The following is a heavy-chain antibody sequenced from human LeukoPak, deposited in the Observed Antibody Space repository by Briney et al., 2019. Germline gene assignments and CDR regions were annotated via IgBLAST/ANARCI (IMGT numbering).Heavy chain of an antibody. CDR1: GFTVSINY. D-gene: IGHD2-2*01. CDR3: ARGETSSYDY. J-gene: IGHJ4*02. V-gene: IGHV3-53*01. CDR2: IYSGGNT. Sequence: PGGSLRLSCAASGFTVSINYMSWVRQAPGKGLEWVSVIYSGGNTYYADSVEGRFTISRDNSKNTVYLQMNSLRAEDTAVYYCARGETSSYDYWGQGTLATVSS.